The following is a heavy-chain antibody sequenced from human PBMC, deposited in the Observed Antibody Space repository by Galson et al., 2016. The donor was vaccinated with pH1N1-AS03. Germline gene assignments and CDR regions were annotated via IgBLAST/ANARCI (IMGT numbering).Heavy chain of an antibody. CDR3: ARSPRYWYPDL. J-gene: IGHJ2*01. V-gene: IGHV4-59*08. D-gene: IGHD3-10*01. CDR1: GASMRGSY. CDR2: MFYSGDG. Sequence: SETLSLTCTVSGASMRGSYWTWVRQTPGQGLEWIGHMFYSGDGIYNPSFLGRAIISVDTSRNHFSLRLTSLTAADTARCYCARSPRYWYPDLWGRGTLVIVSS.